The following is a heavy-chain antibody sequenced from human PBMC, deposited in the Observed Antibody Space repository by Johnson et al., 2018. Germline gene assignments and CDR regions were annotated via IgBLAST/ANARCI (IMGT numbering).Heavy chain of an antibody. CDR3: AKEDIGFPHSLDV. CDR1: GDSMETSTYY. J-gene: IGHJ3*01. V-gene: IGHV4-61*02. CDR2: IDASGST. Sequence: QVQLQESGPGLVKPSQTLSLSCSVSGDSMETSTYYWSWLRQPAGKRLEWIGRIDASGSTISNPSLKSRVIISLDMSKNPFSLKLTSLTPAATALYYCAKEDIGFPHSLDVWGPVTMGTVS. D-gene: IGHD3-10*01.